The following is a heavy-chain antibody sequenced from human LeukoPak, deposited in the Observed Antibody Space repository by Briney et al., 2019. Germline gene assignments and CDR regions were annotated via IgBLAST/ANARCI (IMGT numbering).Heavy chain of an antibody. V-gene: IGHV3-7*01. CDR2: IKQDGSEK. CDR3: ARDLLDFWSGYFWFDP. CDR1: GFTFSSYW. J-gene: IGHJ5*02. D-gene: IGHD3-3*01. Sequence: GGSLRLSCAASGFTFSSYWMSWVRQAPGMGLEWVANIKQDGSEKYYVDSVKGRFTISRDNAKNSLYLQMNSLRAEDTAVYYCARDLLDFWSGYFWFDPWGQGTLVTVSS.